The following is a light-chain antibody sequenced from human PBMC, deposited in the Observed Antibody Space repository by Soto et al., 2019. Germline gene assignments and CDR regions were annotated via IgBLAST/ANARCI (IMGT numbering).Light chain of an antibody. CDR3: SSYTSSSTLYV. V-gene: IGLV2-14*01. J-gene: IGLJ1*01. Sequence: QSALTQPASVSGSPGQSITISRTGSSSDVGGYNYVSWYQQHPGKAPKLMIYDVSNRPSGVSNRFSGSKSGNTASLTITGLQAEDGADYYCSSYTSSSTLYVFGTGTKLTVL. CDR2: DVS. CDR1: SSDVGGYNY.